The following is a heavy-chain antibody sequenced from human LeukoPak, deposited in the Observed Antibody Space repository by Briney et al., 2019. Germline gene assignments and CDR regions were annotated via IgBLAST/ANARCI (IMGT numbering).Heavy chain of an antibody. CDR1: GYTFTSYY. Sequence: ASVKVSCKASGYTFTSYYMHWVRQAPGQGLEWMGIINPSGGSTSYAQKFQGRVTMTRDTSIGTAYMELSRLRSDDTAVYYCARRGFDYWGQGTLVTVSS. V-gene: IGHV1-46*01. CDR2: INPSGGST. D-gene: IGHD3-10*01. CDR3: ARRGFDY. J-gene: IGHJ4*02.